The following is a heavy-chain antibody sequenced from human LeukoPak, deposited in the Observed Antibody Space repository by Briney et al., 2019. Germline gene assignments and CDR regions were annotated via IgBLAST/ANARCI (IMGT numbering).Heavy chain of an antibody. V-gene: IGHV1-18*01. Sequence: ASVKVSCKASGYTFTSYGISWVRQAPGQGLEWMGWISAYNGNTNYAQKLQGRVTMTTDTSTSTAYMELRSLRSDDTAVYYCARAAGGSGSYASWFDPWGQGTLVTVSS. CDR1: GYTFTSYG. CDR3: ARAAGGSGSYASWFDP. D-gene: IGHD3-10*01. CDR2: ISAYNGNT. J-gene: IGHJ5*02.